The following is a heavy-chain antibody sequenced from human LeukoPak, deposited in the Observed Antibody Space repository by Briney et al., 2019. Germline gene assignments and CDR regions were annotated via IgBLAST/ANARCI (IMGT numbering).Heavy chain of an antibody. CDR3: ARHRGSFGYYPPEYFQH. CDR2: IKHSGST. CDR1: GGSFSDYY. D-gene: IGHD3-22*01. Sequence: SETLSLTCAVYGGSFSDYYWSWIRQTPGEGLQWIGGIKHSGSTDYNPSLKSRVTMSVDTSKNQFSLKLSSVTAADTAVYYCARHRGSFGYYPPEYFQHWGQGTLVTVSS. J-gene: IGHJ1*01. V-gene: IGHV4-34*01.